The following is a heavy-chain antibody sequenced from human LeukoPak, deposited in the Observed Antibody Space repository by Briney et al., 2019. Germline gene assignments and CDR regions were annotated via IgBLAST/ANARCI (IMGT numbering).Heavy chain of an antibody. CDR3: ARGTPGSGSPPGPTRRRKFGP. CDR2: INHSGST. J-gene: IGHJ5*02. V-gene: IGHV4-34*01. Sequence: SETLPLTCAVYGGSFSGYYWSWIRQPPGKGLEWIGEINHSGSTNYNPSLKSRVTISVDTSKNQFSLKLSSVTAADTAVYYCARGTPGSGSPPGPTRRRKFGPWGQGTLVTVSS. CDR1: GGSFSGYY. D-gene: IGHD3-10*01.